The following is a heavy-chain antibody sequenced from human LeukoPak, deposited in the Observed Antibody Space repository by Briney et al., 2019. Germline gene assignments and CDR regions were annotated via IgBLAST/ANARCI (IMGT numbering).Heavy chain of an antibody. Sequence: SETLSLTCTVSGGSISSSSYYWGWIRQPPGKGLEWIGSIYYSGSTYYNPSLKSRVTISVDTSKNQFSLKLSSVTAADSAVYYCARGGGGIVGARPFDYWGQGTLVTVSS. J-gene: IGHJ4*02. D-gene: IGHD1-26*01. V-gene: IGHV4-39*01. CDR1: GGSISSSSYY. CDR2: IYYSGST. CDR3: ARGGGGIVGARPFDY.